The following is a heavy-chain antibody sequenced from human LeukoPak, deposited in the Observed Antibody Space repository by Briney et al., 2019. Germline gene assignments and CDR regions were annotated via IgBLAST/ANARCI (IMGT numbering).Heavy chain of an antibody. V-gene: IGHV1-46*01. CDR2: INPSGGDT. Sequence: ASVKVSCKASGYTFTGYYMHWVRQAPGRGLEWMGIINPSGGDTSYAQMFQGRVTMTRDMSTTTVYMELSSLRSEDTAVYYCARDPRKLGVIPSLFYYYYMDVWGKGTTVTVSS. D-gene: IGHD2-21*01. J-gene: IGHJ6*03. CDR3: ARDPRKLGVIPSLFYYYYMDV. CDR1: GYTFTGYY.